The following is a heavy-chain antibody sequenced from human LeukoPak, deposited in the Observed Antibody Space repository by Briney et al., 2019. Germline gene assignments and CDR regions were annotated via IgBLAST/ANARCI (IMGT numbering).Heavy chain of an antibody. CDR1: GFTFSSYG. Sequence: PGGSLRLSCAASGFTFSSYGMHWVRQAPGKGLKWVAVIWYDGSNKYYADSVKGRFTISRDNSKNTLYLQMNSLRAEDTAVYYCAREKVGATGNGMDVWGQGTTVTVSS. CDR2: IWYDGSNK. J-gene: IGHJ6*02. V-gene: IGHV3-33*01. CDR3: AREKVGATGNGMDV. D-gene: IGHD1-26*01.